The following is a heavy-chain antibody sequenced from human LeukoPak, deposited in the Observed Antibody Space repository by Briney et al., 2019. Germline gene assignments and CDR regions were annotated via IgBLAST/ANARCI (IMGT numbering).Heavy chain of an antibody. CDR3: AKGSIDWYYFDY. Sequence: PGGSLRLSCAASGFTFSSYAMSWVRQAPGKGLAWVSAISASGDSTYHADSVKGRFTISRDNSKNTVYLQMNSLRAEDTAVYYCAKGSIDWYYFDYWGQGTLVTVSS. CDR2: ISASGDST. J-gene: IGHJ4*02. V-gene: IGHV3-23*01. CDR1: GFTFSSYA. D-gene: IGHD3-9*01.